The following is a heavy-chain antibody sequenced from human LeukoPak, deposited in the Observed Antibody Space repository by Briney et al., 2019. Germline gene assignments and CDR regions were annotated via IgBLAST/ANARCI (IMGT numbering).Heavy chain of an antibody. D-gene: IGHD6-19*01. V-gene: IGHV4-39*01. CDR3: ARREWLVEAGGDAFDI. Sequence: SETLSLTCTVSGGSISSSSYYWGWIRQPPGKGLEWIGSVYYSGSTYYNPSLKSRVTISADTSKNQFSLKLSSVTAADTAVYYCARREWLVEAGGDAFDIWGQGTMVTVSS. CDR2: VYYSGST. J-gene: IGHJ3*02. CDR1: GGSISSSSYY.